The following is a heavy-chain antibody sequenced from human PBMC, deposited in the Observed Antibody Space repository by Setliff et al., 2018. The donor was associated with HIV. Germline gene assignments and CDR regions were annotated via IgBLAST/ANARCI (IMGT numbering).Heavy chain of an antibody. CDR3: ENPGWDCSVGSCYEGGGY. CDR2: ISSSSSYI. CDR1: EFTFSIYT. Sequence: PGGSLRLSCVASEFTFSIYTMNWVRQAPGKGLEWVASISSSSSYIYYADSVKGRFTISRDNAKNSLYLQMNSLRAEDTAVYYCENPGWDCSVGSCYEGGGYWGQGTLVTVSS. V-gene: IGHV3-21*01. D-gene: IGHD2-15*01. J-gene: IGHJ4*02.